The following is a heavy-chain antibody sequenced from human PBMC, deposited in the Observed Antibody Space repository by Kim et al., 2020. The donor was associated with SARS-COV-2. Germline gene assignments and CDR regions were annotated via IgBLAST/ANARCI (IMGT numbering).Heavy chain of an antibody. V-gene: IGHV3-11*06. J-gene: IGHJ6*02. D-gene: IGHD5-18*01. Sequence: GGSLRLSCAASGFTFSDYYMSWIRQAPGKGLEWVSYISSSSSYTNYADSVKGRFTISRDNAKNSLYLQMNSLRAEDTAVYYCARDLLPLYTAMVTDYYGMDVWGQGTTVTVSS. CDR2: ISSSSSYT. CDR3: ARDLLPLYTAMVTDYYGMDV. CDR1: GFTFSDYY.